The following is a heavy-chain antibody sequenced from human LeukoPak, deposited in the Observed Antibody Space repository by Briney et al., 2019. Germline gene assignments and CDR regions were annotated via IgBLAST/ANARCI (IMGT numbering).Heavy chain of an antibody. V-gene: IGHV1-2*02. Sequence: GASVKVSCKASGYTYTGYYMHWVRQAPGQGLEWMGWINPNSGGTNYAQKLQGRVTMTRDTSISTAYMELSRLRSDDTAVYYCARDKGVSPYNWFDPWGQGTLVTVSS. CDR2: INPNSGGT. CDR3: ARDKGVSPYNWFDP. CDR1: GYTYTGYY. J-gene: IGHJ5*02.